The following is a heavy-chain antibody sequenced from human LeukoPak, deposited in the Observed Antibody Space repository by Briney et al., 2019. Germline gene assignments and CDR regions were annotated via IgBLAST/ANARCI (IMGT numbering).Heavy chain of an antibody. Sequence: GGSLRLSCTTYGFTFGDYATSWARQARGRGLEWVGFIRSKPYGGTTEYAPSVKGRFTISRDDSKNIAYLRMNSLKTEDTAVYYCTRDIDADYVDYWGQGDLVTVSS. CDR2: IRSKPYGGTT. V-gene: IGHV3-49*04. CDR3: TRDIDADYVDY. CDR1: GFTFGDYA. D-gene: IGHD2-15*01. J-gene: IGHJ4*02.